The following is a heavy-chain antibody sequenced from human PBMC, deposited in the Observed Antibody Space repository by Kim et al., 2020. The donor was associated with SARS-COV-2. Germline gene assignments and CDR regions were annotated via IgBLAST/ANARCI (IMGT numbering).Heavy chain of an antibody. CDR3: AKDRPPMISLGGVIDPPFNYYYYYGMDV. J-gene: IGHJ6*02. V-gene: IGHV3-23*01. CDR1: GFTFSSYA. Sequence: GGSLRLSCAASGFTFSSYAMSWVRQAPGKGLEWVSAISGSGGSTYYADSVKGRFTISRDNPKNTLYLQMNSPRAEDTAVYYCAKDRPPMISLGGVIDPPFNYYYYYGMDVWGQGTTVTVSS. CDR2: ISGSGGST. D-gene: IGHD3-16*02.